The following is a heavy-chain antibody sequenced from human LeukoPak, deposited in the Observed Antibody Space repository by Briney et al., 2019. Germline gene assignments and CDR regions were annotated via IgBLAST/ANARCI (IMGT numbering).Heavy chain of an antibody. J-gene: IGHJ4*02. CDR2: INPNSGDT. D-gene: IGHD5-12*01. V-gene: IGHV1-2*02. CDR3: ATLVGATIPPFDY. Sequence: ASVKVSCKASGYSFTGYYMHWVRQAPGQGLEWMGWINPNSGDTKYAQKFQGRVTMTRNTSISTAYMELSSLRAEDTAVYYCATLVGATIPPFDYWGQGTLVTVSS. CDR1: GYSFTGYY.